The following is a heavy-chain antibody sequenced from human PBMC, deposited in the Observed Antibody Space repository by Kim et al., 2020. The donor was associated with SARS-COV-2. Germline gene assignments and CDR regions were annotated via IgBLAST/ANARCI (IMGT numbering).Heavy chain of an antibody. CDR2: ISADNSDS. CDR3: ARDWYCCGWKCADIFVI. J-gene: IGHJ3*02. D-gene: IGHD2-15*01. CDR1: GYTFSTYG. V-gene: IGHV1-18*01. Sequence: ASVKVSCKASGYTFSTYGISWVRQAPGQGLEWMGGISADNSDSNYLQNFQDRVIMTTDTSTSTAYMEVSSLRSDDTAVYYCARDWYCCGWKCADIFVIWG.